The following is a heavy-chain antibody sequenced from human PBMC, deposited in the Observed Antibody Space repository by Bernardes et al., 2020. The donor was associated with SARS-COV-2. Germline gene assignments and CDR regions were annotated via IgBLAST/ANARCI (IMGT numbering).Heavy chain of an antibody. J-gene: IGHJ4*02. Sequence: GGSLRLSCAASGFTFSSYAMSWVRQAPGKGLEWVSAISGSGGSTYYADSVKGRFTISRDNSKNTLYLQMNSLRVEDTAVYYCAKRFSWREYYFDYWGQGTLVTVSS. CDR1: GFTFSSYA. V-gene: IGHV3-23*01. CDR3: AKRFSWREYYFDY. CDR2: ISGSGGST.